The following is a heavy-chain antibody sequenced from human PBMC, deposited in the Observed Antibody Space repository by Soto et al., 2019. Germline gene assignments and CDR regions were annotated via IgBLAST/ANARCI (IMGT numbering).Heavy chain of an antibody. V-gene: IGHV1-18*01. CDR3: ARKGNRGLDY. D-gene: IGHD3-10*01. J-gene: IGHJ4*02. Sequence: QIQLVQSGAEVKKPGASVKVSCKTSGYTMSSNGISWVRQAPGQGLEWMGWISVYNNLTKYAQKFQGRVTMTTDTSTSTAYMDLGSLRSDDTAVYYCARKGNRGLDYWGQGTLVTVSS. CDR1: GYTMSSNG. CDR2: ISVYNNLT.